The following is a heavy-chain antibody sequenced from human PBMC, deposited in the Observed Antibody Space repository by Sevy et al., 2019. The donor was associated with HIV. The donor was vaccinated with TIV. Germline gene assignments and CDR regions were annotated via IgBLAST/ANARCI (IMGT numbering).Heavy chain of an antibody. V-gene: IGHV4-34*01. Sequence: SETLSLTCAVYGGSFSGYYWSWIRQPPGKGLEWIGEINHSGSTNYSPSLKSRVTISVDTSKNQFSLKLSSVTAADTAVYYCARGQEYYYDSSGYYSLYNWFDPWGQGTLVTVSS. CDR2: INHSGST. CDR3: ARGQEYYYDSSGYYSLYNWFDP. J-gene: IGHJ5*02. D-gene: IGHD3-22*01. CDR1: GGSFSGYY.